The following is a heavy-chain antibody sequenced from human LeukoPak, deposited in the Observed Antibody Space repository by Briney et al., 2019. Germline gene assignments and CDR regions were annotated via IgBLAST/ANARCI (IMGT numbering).Heavy chain of an antibody. D-gene: IGHD3-22*01. V-gene: IGHV3-33*01. CDR2: IWYDGSNK. CDR1: GFTSSSYG. J-gene: IGHJ4*02. Sequence: GGSLRLSFAASGFTSSSYGMHWVRQAPGKGLEWVAVIWYDGSNKYYADSVKGRFTISRDNSKNTLYLQMNSLRAEDTAVYYCARLLGTPYYYDSSGINGFDYWGQGTLVTVSS. CDR3: ARLLGTPYYYDSSGINGFDY.